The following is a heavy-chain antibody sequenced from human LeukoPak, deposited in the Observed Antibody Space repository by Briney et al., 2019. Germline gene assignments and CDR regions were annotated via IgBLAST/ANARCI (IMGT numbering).Heavy chain of an antibody. D-gene: IGHD3-16*02. Sequence: SETLSLTCAVYGGPFSGYYSSWIRQPPGKGLEWNGEINHSGSTNYNRSLKSRVTISVDTSKNQFSLRLSSVTAADTAVYYCARGEISVAPYIEGRNWFDPWGQGTLVTVSS. V-gene: IGHV4-34*01. CDR2: INHSGST. J-gene: IGHJ5*02. CDR3: ARGEISVAPYIEGRNWFDP. CDR1: GGPFSGYY.